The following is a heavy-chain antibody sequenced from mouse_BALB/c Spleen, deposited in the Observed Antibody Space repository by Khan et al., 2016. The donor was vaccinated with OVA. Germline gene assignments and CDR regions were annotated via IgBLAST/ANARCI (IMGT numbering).Heavy chain of an antibody. Sequence: QSELVQSGPELKKPGETVKISCKASGYTFTNYGMNWVKQAPGKGLKWMGWINTNTGEPTYAEEFKGRFAFSLETSASTAYLQIINLKNEETATYFCARRSIYYGYFDVWGAGTTVTVSS. CDR2: INTNTGEP. V-gene: IGHV9-3*02. CDR1: GYTFTNYG. J-gene: IGHJ1*01. D-gene: IGHD2-1*01. CDR3: ARRSIYYGYFDV.